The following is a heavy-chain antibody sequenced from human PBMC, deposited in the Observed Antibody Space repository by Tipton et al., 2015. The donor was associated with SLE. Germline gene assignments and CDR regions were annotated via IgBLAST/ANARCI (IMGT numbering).Heavy chain of an antibody. D-gene: IGHD6-6*01. J-gene: IGHJ4*02. CDR2: INHSGST. Sequence: TLSLTCAVSGGSISGSNWWSWVRQPPGKGLAWIGEINHSGSTNYNPSLKSRVTISLDTSKNQFSLKLNSVTAADTAMYYCARQRVQPGGDYFDYWGQGTLVSVSS. V-gene: IGHV4-4*02. CDR1: GGSISGSNW. CDR3: ARQRVQPGGDYFDY.